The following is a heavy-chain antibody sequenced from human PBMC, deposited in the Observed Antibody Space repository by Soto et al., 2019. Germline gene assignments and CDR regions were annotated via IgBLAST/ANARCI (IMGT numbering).Heavy chain of an antibody. Sequence: EVHLVESGGSLVQPGGSLRLSCAASGFRFSDYSMTWVRQAPGRGLEWVSYISSSSFTIHYADSVEGLFAISRDNAKNSLYLQMNSLRVEDTAGYYCARDYNDFWSCHFADWGPGALVTVSS. CDR1: GFRFSDYS. D-gene: IGHD3-3*01. CDR3: ARDYNDFWSCHFAD. V-gene: IGHV3-48*01. J-gene: IGHJ4*02. CDR2: ISSSSFTI.